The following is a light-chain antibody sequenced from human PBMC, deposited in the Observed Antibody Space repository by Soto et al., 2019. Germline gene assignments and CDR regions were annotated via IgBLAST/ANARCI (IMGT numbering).Light chain of an antibody. CDR1: SSNIGSNT. CDR2: SNN. V-gene: IGLV1-44*01. J-gene: IGLJ3*02. CDR3: AAWDDSLNVWV. Sequence: QSVLTQPPSASGTPGQRVTISCSGSSSNIGSNTVNWYQQLPGTAPKLLIYSNNQRPSGVPDRFSGSKSGTSASLAISGLQSEYAADYYCAAWDDSLNVWVFGGGTKLTVL.